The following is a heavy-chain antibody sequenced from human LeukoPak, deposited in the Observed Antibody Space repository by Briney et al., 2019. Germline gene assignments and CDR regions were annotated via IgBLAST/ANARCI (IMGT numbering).Heavy chain of an antibody. D-gene: IGHD6-13*01. CDR3: ARGRYSSTTYYFDS. J-gene: IGHJ4*02. V-gene: IGHV3-33*01. CDR2: IWYDGSNQ. CDR1: GFTFSGFG. Sequence: PGGSLRLSCAASGFTFSGFGMHWVRQAPGKGLEWVASIWYDGSNQNYVDSVEGRFTISRDNSKNSLYLQMNSLRAEDTAIYYCARGRYSSTTYYFDSWGQGTLVTVSS.